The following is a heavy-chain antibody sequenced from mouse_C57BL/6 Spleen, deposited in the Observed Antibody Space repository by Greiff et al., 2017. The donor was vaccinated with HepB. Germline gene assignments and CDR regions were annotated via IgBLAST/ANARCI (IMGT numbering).Heavy chain of an antibody. CDR3: ARGLGSSYAMDY. V-gene: IGHV1-69*01. Sequence: VKLQQPGAELVMPGASVKLSCKASGYTFTSYWMHWVKQRPGQGLEWIGEIDPSDSYTNYNQKFKGKSTLTVDKSSSTAYMQLSSLTSEDSAVYYCARGLGSSYAMDYWGQGTSVTVSS. CDR1: GYTFTSYW. D-gene: IGHD1-1*01. CDR2: IDPSDSYT. J-gene: IGHJ4*01.